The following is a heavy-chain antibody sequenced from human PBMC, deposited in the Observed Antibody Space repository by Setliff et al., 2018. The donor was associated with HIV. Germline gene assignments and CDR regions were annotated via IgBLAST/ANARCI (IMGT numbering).Heavy chain of an antibody. CDR3: ARGLSFYDPGGFDY. D-gene: IGHD3-22*01. CDR1: GGSISSYY. V-gene: IGHV4-4*09. CDR2: IYTSGGT. J-gene: IGHJ4*02. Sequence: SETLSLTCTVSGGSISSYYWSWIRQPPGKGLEWIGYIYTSGGTNYNPSLKSRVTISVDTSKNQFSLKLSSVTAADTAVYYCARGLSFYDPGGFDYWGQGTLVTVLL.